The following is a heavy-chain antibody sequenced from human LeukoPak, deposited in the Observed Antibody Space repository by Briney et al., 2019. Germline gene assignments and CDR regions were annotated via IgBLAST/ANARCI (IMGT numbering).Heavy chain of an antibody. D-gene: IGHD6-19*01. CDR2: INHSGST. V-gene: IGHV4-34*01. CDR3: ARVQWLAKEFDY. CDR1: GGSFSGYY. J-gene: IGHJ4*02. Sequence: SETLSLTCAVYGGSFSGYYWSWIRHPPGKGLEWIGEINHSGSTNYNPSLKSRVTISVDTSKNQFSLKLSSVTAADTAVYYCARVQWLAKEFDYWGQGTLVTVSS.